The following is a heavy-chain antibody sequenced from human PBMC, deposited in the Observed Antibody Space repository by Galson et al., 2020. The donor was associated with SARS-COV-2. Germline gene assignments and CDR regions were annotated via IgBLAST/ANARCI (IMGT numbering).Heavy chain of an antibody. CDR3: ARQGVNMIVLVTVPGWYFDL. J-gene: IGHJ2*01. Sequence: SETLSPTCLSPVYSVSTTYYRGCVRHPPGSRLEPLGSVYPSGTTYYNLSLKSRVTISVDTSKNQFSPRLDSVTASETALYYCARQGVNMIVLVTVPGWYFDLWGRGTLVTVSS. CDR2: VYPSGTT. D-gene: IGHD3-22*01. V-gene: IGHV4-38-2*01. CDR1: VYSVSTTYY.